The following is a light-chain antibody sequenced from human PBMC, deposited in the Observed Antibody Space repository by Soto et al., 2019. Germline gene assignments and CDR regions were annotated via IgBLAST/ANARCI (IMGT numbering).Light chain of an antibody. CDR1: QSVGRY. J-gene: IGKJ1*01. CDR2: DTS. V-gene: IGKV3-11*01. CDR3: VQRSVWPWT. Sequence: EIVLTRSPATLSLSPGERGTLSCRASQSVGRYLAWYQHKPGQAPRLLIYDTSNRAPGTPGRFGGSGSGTDFTLTISSLEPEDFAVYYCVQRSVWPWTVGQGTKVEV.